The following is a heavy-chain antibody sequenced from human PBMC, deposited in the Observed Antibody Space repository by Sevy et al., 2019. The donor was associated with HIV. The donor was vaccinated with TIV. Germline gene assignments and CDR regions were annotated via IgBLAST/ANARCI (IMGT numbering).Heavy chain of an antibody. V-gene: IGHV3-30*04. J-gene: IGHJ4*02. CDR1: GFTFSSYA. D-gene: IGHD2-15*01. CDR2: ISYDGSNK. Sequence: GGSLRLSCAASGFTFSSYAMHWVRQAPGKGLEWVAVISYDGSNKYYAYSVKGRFTISRDNSKNTLYLEMNSLRTEDTAVYYCARDQGAVVIVAATLFEYWGQGTLVTVSS. CDR3: ARDQGAVVIVAATLFEY.